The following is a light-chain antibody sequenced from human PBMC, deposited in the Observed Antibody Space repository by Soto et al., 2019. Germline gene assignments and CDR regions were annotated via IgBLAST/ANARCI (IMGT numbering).Light chain of an antibody. J-gene: IGKJ1*01. CDR3: QQSYSTPPWT. Sequence: IQLTQSPSSLSASVGDRVTITCRSSQGVSTYLAWYQQKPGKAPKLLIYAASNLQSGVPSRLSGSGSGTDFTLTISSLQPEDFATYFCQQSYSTPPWTFGQGTKVDIK. CDR1: QGVSTY. CDR2: AAS. V-gene: IGKV1-39*01.